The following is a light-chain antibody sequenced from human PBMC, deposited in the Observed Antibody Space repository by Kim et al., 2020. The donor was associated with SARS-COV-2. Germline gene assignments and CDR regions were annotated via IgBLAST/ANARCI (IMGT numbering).Light chain of an antibody. CDR3: QQYNNWPRP. CDR2: GAS. V-gene: IGKV3-15*01. J-gene: IGKJ1*01. CDR1: QGVSSN. Sequence: EIVMTQSPATLSVSPGERATLSCRASQGVSSNLAWYQQKPGQAPRLLIYGASTRATGIPARFSGSGSGTEFTLTISSLQSEDFAVYYCQQYNNWPRPFGQGTKVDIK.